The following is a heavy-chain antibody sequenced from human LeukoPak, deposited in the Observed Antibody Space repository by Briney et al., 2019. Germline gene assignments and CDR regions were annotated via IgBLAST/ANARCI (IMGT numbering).Heavy chain of an antibody. CDR1: GFTFSNFE. J-gene: IGHJ4*02. V-gene: IGHV3-48*03. CDR3: VLEGRD. CDR2: ISSSGSTI. Sequence: GGSLRLSCAVSGFTFSNFEMNWVRQAPGKGLEWVSYISSSGSTIYYADSAKGRFSISRDNAKNLMYLQMNSLRAEDTAIYYCVLEGRDWGQGTLVTVSS.